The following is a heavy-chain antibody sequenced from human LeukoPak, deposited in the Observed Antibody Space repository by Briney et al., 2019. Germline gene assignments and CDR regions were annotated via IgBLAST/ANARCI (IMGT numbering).Heavy chain of an antibody. D-gene: IGHD3-22*01. CDR2: IWYDGSNK. V-gene: IGHV3-33*01. CDR1: GFTFSSYG. Sequence: GGALRLSCAASGFTFSSYGMHWVRQAPGKGLEWVAVIWYDGSNKYYADSVKGRFTISRDNSKNPLYLQMNSLRAEDTAVYYCARNYYDSSGYYYHDYWGQGTLVTVSS. J-gene: IGHJ4*02. CDR3: ARNYYDSSGYYYHDY.